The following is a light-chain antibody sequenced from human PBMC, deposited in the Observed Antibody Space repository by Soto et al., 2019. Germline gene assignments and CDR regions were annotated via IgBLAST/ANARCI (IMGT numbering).Light chain of an antibody. V-gene: IGLV1-51*02. CDR2: END. CDR1: SSNIGNNY. Sequence: QSLLTQPPSVSAAPGQTVTISCSGSSSNIGNNYVSWYQHLPGTAPRLLIFENDKRRSGITDRFSGSKSGTSATLAITGLQTGDEADYYCGTWDIRLNINWVFGGGTKLTVL. J-gene: IGLJ3*02. CDR3: GTWDIRLNINWV.